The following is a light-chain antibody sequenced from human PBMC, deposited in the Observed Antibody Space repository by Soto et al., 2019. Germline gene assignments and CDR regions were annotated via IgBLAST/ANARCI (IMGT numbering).Light chain of an antibody. CDR3: SSYTTSLTLV. CDR1: SSDIGAYNY. CDR2: GLT. J-gene: IGLJ3*02. Sequence: QSVLTQPASVSGSPGQSITISCTGTSSDIGAYNYVSWYQQHPGKAPKLMIYGLTNRPSGVSNRFSGSKSGNTASLTISGLQVEDEADYYCSSYTTSLTLVFGGGTKLTVL. V-gene: IGLV2-14*01.